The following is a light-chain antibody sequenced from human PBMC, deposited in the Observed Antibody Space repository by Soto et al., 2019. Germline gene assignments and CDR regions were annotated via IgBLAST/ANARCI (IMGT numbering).Light chain of an antibody. CDR3: QQYHNWPPQYT. Sequence: EIVMTQSPATLSVSPGERAILSCRASQTVASNVAWYQQKPGRAPRLLIHGASTRATGVSARFSGSGSGTEFTLTISSLQSEDFAVYYCQQYHNWPPQYTFCQGTKLQIK. J-gene: IGKJ2*01. CDR1: QTVASN. V-gene: IGKV3-15*01. CDR2: GAS.